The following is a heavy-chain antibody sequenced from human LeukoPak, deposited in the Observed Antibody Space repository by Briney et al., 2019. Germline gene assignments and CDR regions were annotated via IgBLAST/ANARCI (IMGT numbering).Heavy chain of an antibody. CDR2: VSDSGDT. D-gene: IGHD3-3*01. CDR3: ARKNFYPNWLFDV. CDR1: GGSMSGHY. V-gene: IGHV4-59*08. J-gene: IGHJ2*01. Sequence: SESLSLTCIVSGGSMSGHYWNWIRQSPGKALEWIGYVSDSGDTNYNPALKSRVSISVDTSKNQFSLRLMSLTATDTALYFCARKNFYPNWLFDVWGRGTLVTVSS.